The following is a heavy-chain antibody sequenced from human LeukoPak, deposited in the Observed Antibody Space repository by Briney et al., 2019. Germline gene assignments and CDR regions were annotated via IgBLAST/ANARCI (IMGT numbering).Heavy chain of an antibody. V-gene: IGHV5-51*01. CDR1: GFSFNSYW. J-gene: IGHJ4*02. Sequence: PGESLKTSCKGSGFSFNSYWIGWVRQMPGKGLEWMGIIYPGDSDTRYSPSFQGQVTISAEKSISTAYLQWSSLKASDTAMYYCARRMATIMRGGAKYYFDYWGQGTLVNVSS. D-gene: IGHD5-24*01. CDR3: ARRMATIMRGGAKYYFDY. CDR2: IYPGDSDT.